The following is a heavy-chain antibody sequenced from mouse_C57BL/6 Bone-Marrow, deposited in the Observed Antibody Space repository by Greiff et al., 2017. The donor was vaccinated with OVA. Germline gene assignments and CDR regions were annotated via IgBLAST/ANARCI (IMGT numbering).Heavy chain of an antibody. V-gene: IGHV14-3*01. CDR2: IDPANGST. J-gene: IGHJ2*01. CDR3: APDSSGIGY. Sequence: VQLKQSVAELVRPGASVKLSCTASGFNITNTYMHWVKQRPEQGLEWIGRIDPANGSTNYTPKFQGKATITADTSSTTAYLQLSSLTSEDTAIYYCAPDSSGIGYWGQGTTLTVSS. D-gene: IGHD3-2*02. CDR1: GFNITNTY.